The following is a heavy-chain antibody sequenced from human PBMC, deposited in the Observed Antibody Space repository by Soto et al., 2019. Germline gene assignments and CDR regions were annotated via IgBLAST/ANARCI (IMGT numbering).Heavy chain of an antibody. V-gene: IGHV3-23*01. CDR1: GFTFSSYA. CDR3: AKDQRGTVADYFDY. D-gene: IGHD6-19*01. Sequence: EVQLLESGGGLVQPGGSLRLSCAASGFTFSSYAMTWVRQAPGKGLEWVSAISGSGDRTYYADSVKGRFTISRDNSRNRLYLQMNGLRAEDTAVYYCAKDQRGTVADYFDYWGQGTLVTVSS. J-gene: IGHJ4*02. CDR2: ISGSGDRT.